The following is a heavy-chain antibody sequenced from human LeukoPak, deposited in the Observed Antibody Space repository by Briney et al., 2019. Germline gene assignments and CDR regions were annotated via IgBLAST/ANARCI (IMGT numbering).Heavy chain of an antibody. CDR1: VYTFTSYD. D-gene: IGHD3-9*01. J-gene: IGHJ6*02. CDR3: ARPTYDILTGGDVNPYYYYYGMDV. V-gene: IGHV1-8*01. CDR2: MNPNSVNT. Sequence: ASVRVSCKVSVYTFTSYDTNGGGQATGKGCECMGCMNPNSVNTGYAQNFQGRVTTTRHTSISTAYMQLSRLRSEDTAVSYCARPTYDILTGGDVNPYYYYYGMDVWGQGPTVPVSS.